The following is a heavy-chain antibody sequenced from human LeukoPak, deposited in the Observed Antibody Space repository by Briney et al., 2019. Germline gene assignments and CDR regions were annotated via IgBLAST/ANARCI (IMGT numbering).Heavy chain of an antibody. D-gene: IGHD6-19*01. Sequence: SETLSLTCTVSGGSISSYYWSWIRQPPGKGLEWIGYIYYSGSTNYNPSLKSRVTISVDTSKNQFPLKLSSVTAADTAVYYCARDSKGSGWYGTQYNWFDPWGQGTLVTVSS. CDR1: GGSISSYY. V-gene: IGHV4-59*01. CDR3: ARDSKGSGWYGTQYNWFDP. J-gene: IGHJ5*02. CDR2: IYYSGST.